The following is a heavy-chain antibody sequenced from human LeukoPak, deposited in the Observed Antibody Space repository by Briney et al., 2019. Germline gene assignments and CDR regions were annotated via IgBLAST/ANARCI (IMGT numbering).Heavy chain of an antibody. V-gene: IGHV4-30-2*01. Sequence: SQTLSLTCTVSGGSISSGGYYWSWIRQPPGKGLEWIGYIYHGGSTYYNPSLKSRVTISVDRSKNQFSLKLSSVTAADTAVYYCARGAPAYDIWGQGTMVTVSS. J-gene: IGHJ3*02. CDR2: IYHGGST. CDR1: GGSISSGGYY. CDR3: ARGAPAYDI.